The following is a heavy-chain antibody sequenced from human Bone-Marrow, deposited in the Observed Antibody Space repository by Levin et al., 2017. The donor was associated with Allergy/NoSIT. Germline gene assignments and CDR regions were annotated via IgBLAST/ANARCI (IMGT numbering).Heavy chain of an antibody. V-gene: IGHV1-8*01. J-gene: IGHJ4*02. CDR2: MNPNSGNT. Sequence: ASVKVSCKASGYTFTTYDFNWVRQAPGQGLEWMGWMNPNSGNTGYAQKFQGRVTLTRSTSISTAYMELSSLTSEDTAVYYCARNLPLTGDFDYWGQGTLVTVSS. CDR1: GYTFTTYD. D-gene: IGHD7-27*01. CDR3: ARNLPLTGDFDY.